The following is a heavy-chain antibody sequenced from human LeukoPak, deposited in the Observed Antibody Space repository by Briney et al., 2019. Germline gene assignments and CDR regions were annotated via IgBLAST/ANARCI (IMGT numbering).Heavy chain of an antibody. V-gene: IGHV3-23*01. Sequence: GGSLRLSCAASGSTFSSYTMNWVRQPLGQGLEWVSTISDPHSGSETHYADSVKGRFTISRDNSKSTLYLQMNSLRAEDTAVYYCARGDYYDSSGYGPHYFDYWGQGTLVTVSS. J-gene: IGHJ4*02. CDR3: ARGDYYDSSGYGPHYFDY. CDR1: GSTFSSYT. CDR2: ISDPHSGSET. D-gene: IGHD3-22*01.